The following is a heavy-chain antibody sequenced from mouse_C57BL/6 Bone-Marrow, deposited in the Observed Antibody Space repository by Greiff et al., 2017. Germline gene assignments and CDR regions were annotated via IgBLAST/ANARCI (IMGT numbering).Heavy chain of an antibody. V-gene: IGHV1-80*01. CDR3: ARSDTRAMDY. D-gene: IGHD1-1*01. CDR2: IYPGDGDT. CDR1: VYAFSSYW. J-gene: IGHJ4*01. Sequence: LQESGAELVKPGASVKISCKASVYAFSSYWMNWVKQRPGKGLEWIGQIYPGDGDTNYNGKFKGKATLTADTSSSTAYMQLSSLTSEDSAVYFCARSDTRAMDYWGQGTSVTVSS.